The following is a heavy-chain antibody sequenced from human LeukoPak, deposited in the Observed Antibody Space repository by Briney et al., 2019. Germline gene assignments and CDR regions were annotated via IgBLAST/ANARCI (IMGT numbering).Heavy chain of an antibody. Sequence: GGSLSLSCAASGLAFSSYWMHWVRHAPGKGLVWVSRINSDGSTTTYADSVKGRFTISRDNPKNTLYLQMNSLRAEDTAVYYCARDRRLWNMDVWGTGTTVTISS. CDR3: ARDRRLWNMDV. V-gene: IGHV3-74*01. D-gene: IGHD4/OR15-4a*01. CDR2: INSDGSTT. J-gene: IGHJ6*03. CDR1: GLAFSSYW.